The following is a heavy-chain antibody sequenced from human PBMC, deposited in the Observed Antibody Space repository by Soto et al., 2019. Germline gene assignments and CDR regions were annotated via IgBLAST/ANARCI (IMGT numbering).Heavy chain of an antibody. V-gene: IGHV1-18*01. D-gene: IGHD2-2*01. CDR3: ARVVESTLREPVKSDY. Sequence: QVQLVQSGAEVKKPGASVKVSCKASGYTFTSYGISWVRQAPGQGLEWMGWISAYNGNTNYAQKLQGRVTMTTATSTGTAYMELRSLRSDDTAVYDCARVVESTLREPVKSDYWSQGTLVTVSS. CDR2: ISAYNGNT. J-gene: IGHJ4*02. CDR1: GYTFTSYG.